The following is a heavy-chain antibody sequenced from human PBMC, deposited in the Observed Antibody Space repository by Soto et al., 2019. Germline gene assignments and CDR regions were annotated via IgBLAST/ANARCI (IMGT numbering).Heavy chain of an antibody. CDR3: ARVLSGNKEWFDP. J-gene: IGHJ5*02. V-gene: IGHV4-4*02. Sequence: QVHLQESGPGLVKPWGTLSLTCAVSGVSVTAGHLWSWVRQSPGKGLEWIGEVFPDGSTNYNPSLKSRVTISLDKSQNHFSLILTSVTAADTAISYCARVLSGNKEWFDPWGQGTLVPVSS. CDR1: GVSVTAGHL. D-gene: IGHD3-10*01. CDR2: VFPDGST.